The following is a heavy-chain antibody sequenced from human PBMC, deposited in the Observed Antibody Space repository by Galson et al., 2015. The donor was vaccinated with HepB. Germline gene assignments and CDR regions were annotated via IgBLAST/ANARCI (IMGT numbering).Heavy chain of an antibody. J-gene: IGHJ4*02. D-gene: IGHD3-10*01. CDR2: INSDGSYT. CDR3: ARLYYYGSGLPAGY. Sequence: SLRLSCAASGFTFSSYWMHWVRQAPGKGLVWVSRINSDGSYTNYADPVKGRFTISRDNAKNSLYLQMNSLRAEDTAVYYCARLYYYGSGLPAGYWGQGTLVTVSS. CDR1: GFTFSSYW. V-gene: IGHV3-74*01.